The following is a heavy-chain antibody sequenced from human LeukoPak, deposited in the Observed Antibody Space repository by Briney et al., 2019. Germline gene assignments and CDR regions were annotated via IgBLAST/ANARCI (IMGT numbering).Heavy chain of an antibody. CDR2: LVYSDGRT. CDR3: ARGTMIVVVYGGNWFDP. Sequence: PGGSLRLSCAASGFTSLALSWVRQAPGKGLEWVSTLVYSDGRTVYADAVKGRFAISRDISKNILYLQMTSLRAEDTATYYCARGTMIVVVYGGNWFDPWGQGTLVTVSS. V-gene: IGHV3-23*01. D-gene: IGHD3-22*01. CDR1: GFTSLA. J-gene: IGHJ5*02.